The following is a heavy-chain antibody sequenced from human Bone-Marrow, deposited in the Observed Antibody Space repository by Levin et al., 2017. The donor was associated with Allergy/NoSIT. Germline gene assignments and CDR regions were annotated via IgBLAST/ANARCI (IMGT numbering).Heavy chain of an antibody. D-gene: IGHD1-1*01. CDR2: IYYSGST. Sequence: SETLSLTCTVSGGSISSYYWSWIRQPPGKGLEWIGYIYYSGSTNYNPSLKSRVTISVDTSKNQFSLKLRSVTAADTAVYYCARTWNGDLDYWGQGTLVTVSS. CDR3: ARTWNGDLDY. V-gene: IGHV4-59*01. CDR1: GGSISSYY. J-gene: IGHJ4*02.